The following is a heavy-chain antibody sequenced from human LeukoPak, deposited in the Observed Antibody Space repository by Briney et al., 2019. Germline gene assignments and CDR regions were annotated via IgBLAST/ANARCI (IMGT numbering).Heavy chain of an antibody. CDR1: GFTFSSYW. V-gene: IGHV3-74*01. Sequence: PGGSLRLSCAASGFTFSSYWMHWVRQAPGKGLVWVSRINSDGSSTSYADSVKGRFTISRDNSKNTLYLQMNSLRAEDTAVYYCAKAPRWYYFDYWGQGTLVTVSS. CDR2: INSDGSST. J-gene: IGHJ4*02. CDR3: AKAPRWYYFDY. D-gene: IGHD6-13*01.